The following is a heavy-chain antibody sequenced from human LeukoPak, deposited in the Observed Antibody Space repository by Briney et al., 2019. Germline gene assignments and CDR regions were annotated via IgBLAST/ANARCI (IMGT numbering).Heavy chain of an antibody. D-gene: IGHD3-16*01. V-gene: IGHV4-39*07. CDR1: GDSISSSSSY. CDR2: INHSGST. CDR3: AITLNGYYYYYMDV. J-gene: IGHJ6*03. Sequence: MSSETLSLTCSVSGDSISSSSSYWGWIRQPPGKGLEWIGEINHSGSTNYNPSLKSRVTISVDTSKNQFSLKLSPVTAADTAVYYCAITLNGYYYYYMDVWGKGTTVTISS.